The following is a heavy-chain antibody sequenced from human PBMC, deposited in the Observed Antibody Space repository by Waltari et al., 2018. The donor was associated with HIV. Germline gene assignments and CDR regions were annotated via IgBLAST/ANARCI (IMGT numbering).Heavy chain of an antibody. V-gene: IGHV3-21*01. CDR3: ARDRGEWEYSYGSYYFDY. CDR1: GFPFRRYS. J-gene: IGHJ4*02. Sequence: EVQLVESGGGLVKPGGSMRLSCAASGFPFRRYSLNWVRQAPGKGLEWVSSISSSSSYIYYADSVKGRFTISRDNAKNSLYLQMNSLRAEDTAVYYCARDRGEWEYSYGSYYFDYWGQGTLVTVSS. CDR2: ISSSSSYI. D-gene: IGHD5-18*01.